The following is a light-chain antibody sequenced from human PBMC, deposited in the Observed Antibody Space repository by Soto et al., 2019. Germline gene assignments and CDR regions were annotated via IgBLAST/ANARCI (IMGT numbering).Light chain of an antibody. J-gene: IGKJ5*01. V-gene: IGKV3-11*01. Sequence: EIVLTQSPATLCLSPGERAALSCRASQSVSRNLARYQQKPGQAPRLLIYDASNRATGIPARFSGSGSGTDFTLTISSLEPEDFAVYYCQQRSNWPPITFGQGTRLEIK. CDR1: QSVSRN. CDR3: QQRSNWPPIT. CDR2: DAS.